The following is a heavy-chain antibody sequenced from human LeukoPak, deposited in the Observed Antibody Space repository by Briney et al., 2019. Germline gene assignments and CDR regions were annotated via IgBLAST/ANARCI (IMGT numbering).Heavy chain of an antibody. J-gene: IGHJ6*03. D-gene: IGHD6-13*01. CDR3: AKEGYSRGYYSYYYMDV. V-gene: IGHV3-30*04. Sequence: GGSLRLSCAASGFTFRSYAMHWVRQAPGKGLEWVAVISNDGSNKYYADSVKGRFTISRDNSKNTLYVQMNSLRAEDTAVYYCAKEGYSRGYYSYYYMDVWGKGTTVTVSS. CDR2: ISNDGSNK. CDR1: GFTFRSYA.